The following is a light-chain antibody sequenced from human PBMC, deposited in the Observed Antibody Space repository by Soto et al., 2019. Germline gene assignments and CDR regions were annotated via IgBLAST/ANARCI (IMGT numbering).Light chain of an antibody. V-gene: IGKV1-5*01. Sequence: DIQMTQSPSTLSASVGDRVTITCRASQNINEWLAWYQQKPGKAPKFLIYDASILESGVPSRFSGSGSGTEFTLTISSLQPDDFATYYCQRYNSYYRTCGQGTKVEIK. CDR3: QRYNSYYRT. CDR1: QNINEW. J-gene: IGKJ1*01. CDR2: DAS.